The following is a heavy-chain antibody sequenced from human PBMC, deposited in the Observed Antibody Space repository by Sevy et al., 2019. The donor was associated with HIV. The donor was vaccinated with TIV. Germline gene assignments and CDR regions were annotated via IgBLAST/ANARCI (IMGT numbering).Heavy chain of an antibody. CDR3: ARERWDFWSGYWRDAFDI. CDR2: IKQDGSEK. V-gene: IGHV3-7*01. Sequence: GGSLRLSCAASGFTFSSYWMSWVRQPPGKGLEWVANIKQDGSEKYYVDSVKGRFTISRDNAKNSLYLQMNSLRAEDTAVYYCARERWDFWSGYWRDAFDIWGQGTMVTVSS. CDR1: GFTFSSYW. D-gene: IGHD3-3*01. J-gene: IGHJ3*02.